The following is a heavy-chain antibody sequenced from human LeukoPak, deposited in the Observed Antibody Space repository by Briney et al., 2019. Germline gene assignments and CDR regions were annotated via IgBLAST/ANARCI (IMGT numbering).Heavy chain of an antibody. CDR3: ARRQLWLIRIDY. Sequence: SETLSLTCAVYGGSFSGYYWSWIRQPPGKGLEWIGEIDHSGNTNYNPSLKSRVTISVDTSKNQFSLKLTSVTAADTAIYYCARRQLWLIRIDYWGQGTLVTVSS. CDR2: IDHSGNT. J-gene: IGHJ4*02. V-gene: IGHV4-34*01. D-gene: IGHD5-18*01. CDR1: GGSFSGYY.